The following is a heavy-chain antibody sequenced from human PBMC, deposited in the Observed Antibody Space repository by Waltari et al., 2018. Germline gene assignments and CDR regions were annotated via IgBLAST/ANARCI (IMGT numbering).Heavy chain of an antibody. V-gene: IGHV1-69*05. CDR2: IIPIVGTA. Sequence: QVQLVQSGAEVKKPGSSVKVSCKASGGTFSSYAISWVRQAPGQGLEWMGGIIPIVGTANYAQKFQGRVTITTDESTSTAYMELSSLRSEDTAVYYCARGIAVAGTRELEGFDPWGQGTLVTVSS. CDR1: GGTFSSYA. D-gene: IGHD6-19*01. J-gene: IGHJ5*02. CDR3: ARGIAVAGTRELEGFDP.